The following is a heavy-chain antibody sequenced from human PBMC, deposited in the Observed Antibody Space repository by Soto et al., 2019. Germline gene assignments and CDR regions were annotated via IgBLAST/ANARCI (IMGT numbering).Heavy chain of an antibody. V-gene: IGHV3-23*01. CDR3: ARRETARRGGYYDGDY. Sequence: EVQLLESGGGLVQPGGSLRLSCAASGFTFSSYAMRWVRQAPGKGLEWVSAISSSGGSTFYADSVKGRFTTSRDNSKNTLYLQMNSLRAEDTAVYYWARRETARRGGYYDGDYWGQGTLVTVSS. CDR1: GFTFSSYA. J-gene: IGHJ4*02. D-gene: IGHD1-26*01. CDR2: ISSSGGST.